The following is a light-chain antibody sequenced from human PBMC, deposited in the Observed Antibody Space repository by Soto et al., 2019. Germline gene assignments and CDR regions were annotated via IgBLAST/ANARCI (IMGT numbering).Light chain of an antibody. CDR1: QSVVYSSNNKHY. V-gene: IGKV4-1*01. CDR3: QQYNSTPYT. CDR2: WAS. J-gene: IGKJ2*01. Sequence: DIVLTQSPDSLAVSLGERATIHCKSSQSVVYSSNNKHYLAWYQQKLGQPPKLLIYWASTRESGVPDRFSGSGSGTDFILTISSLQAEDVAVYYCQQYNSTPYTFGQGTKLEIK.